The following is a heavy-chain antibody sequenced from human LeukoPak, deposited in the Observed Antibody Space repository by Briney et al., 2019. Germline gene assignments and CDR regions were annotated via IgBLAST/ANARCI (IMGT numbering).Heavy chain of an antibody. CDR1: GGSFSGYY. CDR3: TRGGRFDP. CDR2: INHSGST. J-gene: IGHJ5*02. V-gene: IGHV4-34*01. Sequence: PSETLSLTCAVYGGSFSGYYWSWIRQPPGKGLEWIGEINHSGSTNYNPSLKSRVTISVDTYKNQFSLKLSSVTAADTAVYYCTRGGRFDPWGQGTLVTVSS.